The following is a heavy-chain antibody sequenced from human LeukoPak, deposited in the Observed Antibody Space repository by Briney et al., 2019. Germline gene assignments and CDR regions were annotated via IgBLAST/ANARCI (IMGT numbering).Heavy chain of an antibody. CDR1: GFTFDDYW. V-gene: IGHV3-21*01. CDR2: ISSSSSYI. CDR3: ARVKQWLVGDY. J-gene: IGHJ4*02. D-gene: IGHD6-19*01. Sequence: TGGSLRLSCGASGFTFDDYWMNWVRQAPGKGLEWVSSISSSSSYIYYADSVKGRFTISRDNAKNSLYLQMNSLRAEDTAVYYCARVKQWLVGDYWGQGTLVTVSS.